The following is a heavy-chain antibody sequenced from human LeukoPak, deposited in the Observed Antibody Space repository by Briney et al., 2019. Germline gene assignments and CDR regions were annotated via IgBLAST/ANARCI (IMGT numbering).Heavy chain of an antibody. D-gene: IGHD4-17*01. J-gene: IGHJ6*02. CDR1: GFIFSSYG. CDR2: ISYDGSNK. V-gene: IGHV3-30*18. CDR3: AKALRKDYYYGMDV. Sequence: PGGSLRLSCEASGFIFSSYGFHWVRQAPGKGLEWVAVISYDGSNKYYADSVKGRFTISRDNSKNTLYLQMNSLRAEDTAVYYWAKALRKDYYYGMDVWGQGTTVTVSS.